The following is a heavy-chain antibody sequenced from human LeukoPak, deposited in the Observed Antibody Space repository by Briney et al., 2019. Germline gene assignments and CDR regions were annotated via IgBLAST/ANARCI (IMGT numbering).Heavy chain of an antibody. CDR1: GYTFTSYY. Sequence: GASVRVSCKASGYTFTSYYMHWVRQAPGQGLEWMGIINPSGGSTSYAQKFQGRVTMTRDTSTSTVYMELSSLRSEDTAVYYCAREAYGSNDNNWFDPWGQGTLVTVSS. D-gene: IGHD4-11*01. V-gene: IGHV1-46*01. CDR2: INPSGGST. CDR3: AREAYGSNDNNWFDP. J-gene: IGHJ5*02.